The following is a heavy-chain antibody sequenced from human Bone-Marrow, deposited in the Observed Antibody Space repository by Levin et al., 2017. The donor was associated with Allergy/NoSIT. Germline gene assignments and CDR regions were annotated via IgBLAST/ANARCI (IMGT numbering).Heavy chain of an antibody. Sequence: ASVKVSCTASGYTFTDYYIHWVRQAPGQGLEWMGWISPHRGGSNYAQKFQGRVTMTSDTSISTAYMELSRLRSDDTAVYYCARSLSGMWELLYYFDYWGQGTLVTVSS. CDR2: ISPHRGGS. CDR3: ARSLSGMWELLYYFDY. J-gene: IGHJ4*02. V-gene: IGHV1-2*02. D-gene: IGHD1-26*01. CDR1: GYTFTDYY.